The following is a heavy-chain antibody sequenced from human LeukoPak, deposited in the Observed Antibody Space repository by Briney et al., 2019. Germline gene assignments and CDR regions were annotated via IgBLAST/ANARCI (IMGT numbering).Heavy chain of an antibody. Sequence: PSGTLSLTCTVSGGSISSSSYYWGWIRQPPGKGLEWIGSIYYSGSTYYNPSLKSRVTISVDTSKNQFSLKLSSVTAADTAVYYCARHRHFGVVITNWFDPWGQGTLVTVSS. D-gene: IGHD3-3*01. J-gene: IGHJ5*02. CDR2: IYYSGST. CDR3: ARHRHFGVVITNWFDP. V-gene: IGHV4-39*01. CDR1: GGSISSSSYY.